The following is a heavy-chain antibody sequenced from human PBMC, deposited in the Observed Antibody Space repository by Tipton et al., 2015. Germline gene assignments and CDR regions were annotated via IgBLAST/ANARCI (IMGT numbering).Heavy chain of an antibody. Sequence: TLSLTCTVSGGSLSSGSYYWSWIRQPPGKGLEWIGYIYYRGSTNYNPSLKSRVTISVDTSKNQFSLKLSSVTAADTAVYYCAREAVARYCYGMDVWGQGTAVTVSS. J-gene: IGHJ6*02. D-gene: IGHD6-19*01. V-gene: IGHV4-61*01. CDR3: AREAVARYCYGMDV. CDR2: IYYRGST. CDR1: GGSLSSGSYY.